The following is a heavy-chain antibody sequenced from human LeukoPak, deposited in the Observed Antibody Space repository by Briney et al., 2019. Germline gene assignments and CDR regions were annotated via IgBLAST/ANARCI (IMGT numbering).Heavy chain of an antibody. Sequence: GGSLRLSCAASGYTFSSYWMSWVRQAPGKGLEWVANIKQDGSEKYYVDSVKGRFTISRDNAKNSLYLQMNSLRAEDTAVYYCVRPPLVTAIAAFDIWGQGTMVTVSS. D-gene: IGHD2-21*02. CDR2: IKQDGSEK. CDR3: VRPPLVTAIAAFDI. CDR1: GYTFSSYW. V-gene: IGHV3-7*01. J-gene: IGHJ3*02.